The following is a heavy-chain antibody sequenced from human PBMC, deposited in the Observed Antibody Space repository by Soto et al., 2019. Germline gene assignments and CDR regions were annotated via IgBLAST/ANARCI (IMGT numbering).Heavy chain of an antibody. CDR1: GYTFTKYD. V-gene: IGHV1-18*04. D-gene: IGHD3-3*01. CDR3: VRQYYDFWTDYPDFDY. CDR2: ISPNSGRP. J-gene: IGHJ4*02. Sequence: RASVKVSCKASGYTFTKYDISWVRQAPGQGLEWLGLISPNSGRPSYAQKFEGRVTRTTDTSTTTAYLELRSLRSDDTAVYYCVRQYYDFWTDYPDFDYWGQGTLVTVSS.